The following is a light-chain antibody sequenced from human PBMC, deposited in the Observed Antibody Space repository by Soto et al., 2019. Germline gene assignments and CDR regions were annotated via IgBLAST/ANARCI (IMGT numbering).Light chain of an antibody. CDR1: QSVDSSY. V-gene: IGKV3-20*01. CDR3: QQYGNSPPT. CDR2: GAS. J-gene: IGKJ1*01. Sequence: EIVLTQSPGTLSLSPGERATLYCRASQSVDSSYLAWYQQTPGQAPRLLMYGASSRATGIPDRFSGSGSGTDFTLTIIRLEPEDFAVYYCQQYGNSPPTFGQGTKVDIK.